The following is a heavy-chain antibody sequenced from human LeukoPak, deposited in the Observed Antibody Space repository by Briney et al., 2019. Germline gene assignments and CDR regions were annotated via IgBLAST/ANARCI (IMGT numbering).Heavy chain of an antibody. J-gene: IGHJ4*02. Sequence: WGSLRLSCTASGFNFSSYAMSWVRQTPEKGLELVSAISASGANTYYANSAKGRFTISRDNSKTTLFLQLNTLRAEDTALYFCTKDSRGAYYGVSDFWGQGILVTVSS. CDR2: ISASGANT. CDR1: GFNFSSYA. V-gene: IGHV3-23*01. D-gene: IGHD1-26*01. CDR3: TKDSRGAYYGVSDF.